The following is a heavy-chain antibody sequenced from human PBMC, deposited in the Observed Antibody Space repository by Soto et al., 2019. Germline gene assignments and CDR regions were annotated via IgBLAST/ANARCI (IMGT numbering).Heavy chain of an antibody. CDR2: MNPNSGNT. CDR1: GYTSTSYD. D-gene: IGHD2-8*01. J-gene: IGHJ5*02. Sequence: ASVKVSCKASGYTSTSYDINWVRQATGQGLEWMGWMNPNSGNTGYAQKFQGRVTMTRNTSISTAYMELSSLRSEDTAVYYCARGLTMVYATPDWFDPWGQGTLVTVSS. CDR3: ARGLTMVYATPDWFDP. V-gene: IGHV1-8*01.